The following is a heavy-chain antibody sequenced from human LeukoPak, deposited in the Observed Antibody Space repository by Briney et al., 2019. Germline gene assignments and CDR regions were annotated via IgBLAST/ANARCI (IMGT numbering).Heavy chain of an antibody. J-gene: IGHJ4*02. CDR1: GFTFSSYA. CDR3: AKDSITMVRGVITCFDY. D-gene: IGHD3-10*01. Sequence: GGSLRLSCAASGFTFSSYAMSWVRQAPGKGLEWVSAISGSGGSTYYADSVKGRFTISRDNSKNTLYLQTNSLRAEDTAVYYCAKDSITMVRGVITCFDYWGQGTLVTVSS. V-gene: IGHV3-23*01. CDR2: ISGSGGST.